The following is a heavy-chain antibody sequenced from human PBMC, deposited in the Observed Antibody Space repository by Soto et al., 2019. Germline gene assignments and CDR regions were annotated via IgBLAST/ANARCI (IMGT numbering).Heavy chain of an antibody. V-gene: IGHV1-69*06. D-gene: IGHD1-26*01. CDR1: FLISA. CDR3: ARGKEWEQPSNPYYFDY. CDR2: IIPILGTI. J-gene: IGHJ4*02. Sequence: FLISAIAWVRQAPGQGLEWMGGIIPILGTIHIAQNFQGRVNFTADRSTSSAYMDLSSLRSEDTATYFCARGKEWEQPSNPYYFDYWGQGSQVIVSS.